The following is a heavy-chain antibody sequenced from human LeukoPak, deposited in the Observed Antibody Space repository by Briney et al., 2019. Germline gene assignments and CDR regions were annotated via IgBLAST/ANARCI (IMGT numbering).Heavy chain of an antibody. CDR1: GFTVSSNY. CDR2: IYSGGST. Sequence: GGSLRLSCAAPGFTVSSNYMSWVRQAPGKGLEWVSVIYSGGSTYYADSVKGRFTISRDNSKNTLYLQMNSLRAEDTAVYYCATGTVIAPDVWGKGPRSPSPQ. CDR3: ATGTVIAPDV. J-gene: IGHJ6*01. D-gene: IGHD3-22*01. V-gene: IGHV3-66*02.